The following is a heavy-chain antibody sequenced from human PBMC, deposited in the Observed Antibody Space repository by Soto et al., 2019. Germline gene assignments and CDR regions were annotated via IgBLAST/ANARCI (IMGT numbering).Heavy chain of an antibody. CDR2: ISGSGDST. CDR1: GFTFSSYA. J-gene: IGHJ6*02. D-gene: IGHD6-13*01. CDR3: AKDRDGAAAGPTNFYGMDV. V-gene: IGHV3-23*01. Sequence: PGGSLRLSCAASGFTFSSYAMSWVRQAPGKGLEWVSVISGSGDSTYYADSVRGRFTISRDNSKNTLYLQMNSLRAEDTAVYYCAKDRDGAAAGPTNFYGMDVWGQGTTVTVSS.